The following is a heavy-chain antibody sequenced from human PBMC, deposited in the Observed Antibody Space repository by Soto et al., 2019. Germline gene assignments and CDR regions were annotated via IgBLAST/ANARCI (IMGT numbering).Heavy chain of an antibody. CDR3: ARRGGSSSGYYYYAMDV. D-gene: IGHD6-6*01. CDR2: IYSNGDT. Sequence: SETLSLTCSVSSDSMNSGGYYWSWIRQHPGKGLEWIGYIYSNGDTYYNPSLKSRVTIPVDTSKNQFSLNLTSATAADTAVYYCARRGGSSSGYYYYAMDVWGQGTTVTVSS. CDR1: SDSMNSGGYY. J-gene: IGHJ6*02. V-gene: IGHV4-31*03.